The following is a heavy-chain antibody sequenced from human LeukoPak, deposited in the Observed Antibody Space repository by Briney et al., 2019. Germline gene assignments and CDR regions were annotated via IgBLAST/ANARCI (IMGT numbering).Heavy chain of an antibody. CDR3: AKVRANRFASFDY. V-gene: IGHV3-7*03. Sequence: GGSLRLSCAASGFTFSSYWMSWVRQAPGKGLEWVANIKQDGSEKYNVDSVKGRFTISRDNSKNTLYLQMNSLRAEDTAVYYCAKVRANRFASFDYWGQGTLVTVSS. CDR1: GFTFSSYW. D-gene: IGHD1/OR15-1a*01. J-gene: IGHJ4*02. CDR2: IKQDGSEK.